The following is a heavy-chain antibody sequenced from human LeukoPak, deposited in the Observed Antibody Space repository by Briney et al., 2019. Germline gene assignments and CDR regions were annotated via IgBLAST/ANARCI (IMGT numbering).Heavy chain of an antibody. V-gene: IGHV1-46*01. Sequence: GASVKVSCKSSGYTFTTYYMHWVRQAPGQGLEWMGIINPSSGSTSYAQKFQDRVTMTRDTSTSTVYMELSSLKSEDTAVYYCARVVSGGVRGSQPFDYWGQGTLVTVSS. J-gene: IGHJ4*02. CDR1: GYTFTTYY. CDR3: ARVVSGGVRGSQPFDY. D-gene: IGHD3-10*01. CDR2: INPSSGST.